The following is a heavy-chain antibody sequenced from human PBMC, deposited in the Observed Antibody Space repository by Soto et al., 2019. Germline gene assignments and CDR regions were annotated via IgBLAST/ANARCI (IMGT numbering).Heavy chain of an antibody. CDR1: GFTVSSNY. D-gene: IGHD1-26*01. CDR2: IYSGGST. J-gene: IGHJ4*02. V-gene: IGHV3-53*04. CDR3: ARDPKSGYFDY. Sequence: VGSLRLSCAASGFTVSSNYMSWVRQAPGKGLEWVSVIYSGGSTYYADSVKGRFTISRHNSKNTLYLQMNSLRAEDTAVYYCARDPKSGYFDYWGQGTLVTVSS.